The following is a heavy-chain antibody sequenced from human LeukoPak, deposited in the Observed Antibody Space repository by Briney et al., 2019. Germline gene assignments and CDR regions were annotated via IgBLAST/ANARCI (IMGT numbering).Heavy chain of an antibody. D-gene: IGHD3-3*01. CDR3: AKVAYDFWSGYLSHFDY. Sequence: GGSLRLSCAASGFTFSSYAMSWVRQAPGKGLEWVSAISGSGGSTYYADSVKGRFTISRDNSKNTLYLQMNSLRAEDTAVYYCAKVAYDFWSGYLSHFDYWGQGTLVTVSS. CDR1: GFTFSSYA. CDR2: ISGSGGST. V-gene: IGHV3-23*01. J-gene: IGHJ4*02.